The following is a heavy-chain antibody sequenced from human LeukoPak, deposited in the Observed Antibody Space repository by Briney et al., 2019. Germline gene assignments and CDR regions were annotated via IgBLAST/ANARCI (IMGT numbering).Heavy chain of an antibody. J-gene: IGHJ4*02. Sequence: GGSLRLSCAASGFTFSSYAMNWVRQAPGKGLEWVSGISGSGGSTYYTDSAKGRFTISRDNSKNTLHLRMNSLRAEDTAVYYCAKGYYYSIAFYHDYWGQGTLVTVSS. V-gene: IGHV3-23*01. D-gene: IGHD3-10*01. CDR1: GFTFSSYA. CDR3: AKGYYYSIAFYHDY. CDR2: ISGSGGST.